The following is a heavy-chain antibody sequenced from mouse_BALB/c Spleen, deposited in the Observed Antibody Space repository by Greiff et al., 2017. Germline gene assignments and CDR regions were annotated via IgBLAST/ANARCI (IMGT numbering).Heavy chain of an antibody. D-gene: IGHD2-14*01. V-gene: IGHV2-9*02. Sequence: VQVVESGPGLVAPSQSLSISCTVSGFSLTSYGVHWVRQPPGKGLEWLGVIWAGGSTNYNSALMSRLSISKDNSKSQVFLKMNSLQTDDTAMYYCARDPYYRCDGFAYWGQGTLVTVSA. CDR2: IWAGGST. CDR3: ARDPYYRCDGFAY. J-gene: IGHJ3*01. CDR1: GFSLTSYG.